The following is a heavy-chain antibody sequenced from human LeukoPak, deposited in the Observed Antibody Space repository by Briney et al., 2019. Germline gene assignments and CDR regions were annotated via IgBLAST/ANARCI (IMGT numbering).Heavy chain of an antibody. V-gene: IGHV4-38-2*02. J-gene: IGHJ3*02. Sequence: SETLSLTCTVAGYSISSGYYWGWIRQPPGKGLEWIGSIYHSGSTYYTPSLKSRVTISVDTSKHQFSLKLSSVTAADTAVYYCARDSAAAGDSGAFDIWGQGTMVTVSS. CDR1: GYSISSGYY. CDR3: ARDSAAAGDSGAFDI. D-gene: IGHD3-16*01. CDR2: IYHSGST.